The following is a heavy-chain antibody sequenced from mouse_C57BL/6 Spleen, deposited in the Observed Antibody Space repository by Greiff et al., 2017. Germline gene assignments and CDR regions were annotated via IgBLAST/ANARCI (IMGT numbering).Heavy chain of an antibody. J-gene: IGHJ1*03. V-gene: IGHV1-39*01. CDR3: ASREVGDYCGSCYGYFDV. Sequence: EVQLQQSGPELVKPGASVKISCKASGYSFTDYNMNWVKQSNGKSLEWIGVINPNYGTTSYNQKFKGKATLTVDQSSSTAYMQLNSLTSEDSAVYYCASREVGDYCGSCYGYFDVWGTGTTVTVSS. D-gene: IGHD1-1*01. CDR1: GYSFTDYN. CDR2: INPNYGTT.